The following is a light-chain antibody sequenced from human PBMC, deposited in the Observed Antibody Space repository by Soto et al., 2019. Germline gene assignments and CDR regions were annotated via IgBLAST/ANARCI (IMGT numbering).Light chain of an antibody. CDR1: SSTVGGFNV. J-gene: IGLJ3*02. Sequence: QSALTQPASVSGSPGQSITISCTGTSSTVGGFNVVSWYQQHPGKAPKVIIYEGIKRPSGVSNRFSGSNSGSTASLTISGLQAEDEADYYCFSYTASDMWVFGGGTKVTVL. CDR2: EGI. CDR3: FSYTASDMWV. V-gene: IGLV2-23*01.